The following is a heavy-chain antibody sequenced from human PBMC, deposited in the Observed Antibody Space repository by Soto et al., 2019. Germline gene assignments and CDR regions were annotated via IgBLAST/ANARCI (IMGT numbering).Heavy chain of an antibody. CDR3: AMAVTWGLDV. D-gene: IGHD3-10*01. J-gene: IGHJ6*01. CDR2: ISRSSTGI. V-gene: IGHV3-48*02. Sequence: EVQLVESGGGLVQPGGSLRLSCAASGFTFSLYSMRWVRQAPGKGLEWVSYISRSSTGIHYADSVKGRFTISRDDVTNSRHLQMNSLRDGDTAVYYCAMAVTWGLDVWGQGTTVSISS. CDR1: GFTFSLYS.